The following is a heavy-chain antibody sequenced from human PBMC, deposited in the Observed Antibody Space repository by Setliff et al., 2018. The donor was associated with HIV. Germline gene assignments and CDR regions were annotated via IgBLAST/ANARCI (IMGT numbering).Heavy chain of an antibody. V-gene: IGHV1-69*13. Sequence: SVKVSCKASGGTFSLYAINWVRQAPGQGLEWMGGIIPIFITANYAQKFQGRVTITADGSTSTAYMELSSLRFEDTATYYCARDQATGYEKVWFSWIDPWGQGTLVTVSS. CDR1: GGTFSLYA. CDR3: ARDQATGYEKVWFSWIDP. D-gene: IGHD5-12*01. J-gene: IGHJ5*02. CDR2: IIPIFITA.